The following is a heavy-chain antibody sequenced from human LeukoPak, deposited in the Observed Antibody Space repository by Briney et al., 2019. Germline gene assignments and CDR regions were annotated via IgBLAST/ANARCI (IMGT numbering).Heavy chain of an antibody. CDR3: ARDGNYYGSGNLDY. D-gene: IGHD3-10*01. CDR1: GGSISSYY. CDR2: IYYSGST. Sequence: NPSETLSLTCTVSGGSISSYYWSWIRQPPGKGLEWIGYIYYSGSTNYNPSLKSRVTISVDTSKNQFSLKLSSVTAADTAVYYCARDGNYYGSGNLDYWGQGTLVTVSS. V-gene: IGHV4-59*01. J-gene: IGHJ4*02.